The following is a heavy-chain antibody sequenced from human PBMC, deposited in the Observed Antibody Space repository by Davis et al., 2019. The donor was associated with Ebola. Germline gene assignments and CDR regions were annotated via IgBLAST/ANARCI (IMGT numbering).Heavy chain of an antibody. Sequence: PGGSLRLSCAASGFIFSDHYMDWVRQAPGKGLEWVARTRNKANSYTIEYAASVKGRFTISRDDSKNSLFLQMNSLKTEDTAVYYCAKDLPNFDYWGQGTLVTVSS. CDR3: AKDLPNFDY. CDR2: TRNKANSYTI. V-gene: IGHV3-72*01. CDR1: GFIFSDHY. J-gene: IGHJ4*02.